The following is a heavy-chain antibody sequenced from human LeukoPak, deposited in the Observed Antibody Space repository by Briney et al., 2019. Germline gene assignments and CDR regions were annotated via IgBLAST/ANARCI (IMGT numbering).Heavy chain of an antibody. V-gene: IGHV3-23*01. J-gene: IGHJ3*02. CDR1: GFTFSRYA. D-gene: IGHD6-13*01. Sequence: GGSLTLSCPGSGFTFSRYATSWVRQAPEKVLEWVSAISGRDGSTYYADCVKGRFTISRDNSKNPLYMQMNSLRAEDTAVYYGAKDRGPRAAAPLIWGQGTMVTVSS. CDR3: AKDRGPRAAAPLI. CDR2: ISGRDGST.